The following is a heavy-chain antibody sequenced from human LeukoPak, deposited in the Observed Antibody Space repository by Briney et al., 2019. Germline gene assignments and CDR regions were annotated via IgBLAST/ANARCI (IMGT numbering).Heavy chain of an antibody. Sequence: SETLSLTCTVSGDSFSHYYWSWLRQPPGKGLEWIGYIYYSGTTKYNPSLKSRVTISVDTSKNQISLKLSSVTAADTAVYYCARLRGGSYYAFDFWGQGTLVTVSS. J-gene: IGHJ4*02. CDR1: GDSFSHYY. V-gene: IGHV4-59*08. CDR3: ARLRGGSYYAFDF. CDR2: IYYSGTT. D-gene: IGHD1-26*01.